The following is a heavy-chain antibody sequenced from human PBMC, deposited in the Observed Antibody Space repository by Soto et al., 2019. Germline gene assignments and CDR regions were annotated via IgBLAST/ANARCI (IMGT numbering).Heavy chain of an antibody. J-gene: IGHJ4*02. V-gene: IGHV3-23*01. CDR3: AKDWGSGWFRAYFDN. CDR1: GFSFDTYG. Sequence: EGQLLESGGGLAQPGGSLRLSCEVFGFSFDTYGMSWVRQAPGKGLEWVAAITGRGDRTDYADSVKGRFTISRDNSNNTLYVEMNSLRAEDTAVYYCAKDWGSGWFRAYFDNWGQGTQVTVSS. D-gene: IGHD6-19*01. CDR2: ITGRGDRT.